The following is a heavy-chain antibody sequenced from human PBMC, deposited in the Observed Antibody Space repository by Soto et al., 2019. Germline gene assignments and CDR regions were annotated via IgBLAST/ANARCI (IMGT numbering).Heavy chain of an antibody. V-gene: IGHV1-3*01. CDR2: INAGNGNT. Sequence: VSSVKVSCKASVYTFNRYAMHWVRQAPGQRLAWMRSINAGNGNTKYSQKCQSRVTITRDTCASTAYMKLSSLRSEDTAVYYCASSAYNSSLYTATDSYYFDYWGQGILVTVSS. CDR3: ASSAYNSSLYTATDSYYFDY. J-gene: IGHJ4*02. CDR1: VYTFNRYA. D-gene: IGHD6-13*01.